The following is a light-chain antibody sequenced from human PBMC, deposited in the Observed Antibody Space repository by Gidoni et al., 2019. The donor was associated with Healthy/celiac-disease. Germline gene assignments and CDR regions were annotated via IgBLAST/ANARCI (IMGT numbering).Light chain of an antibody. CDR3: QQYDNLPPYT. V-gene: IGKV1-33*01. CDR1: QDISNY. J-gene: IGKJ2*01. Sequence: DIPMTQSPSSLSASVGDRVTITFQSSQDISNYLNWYQHKPGKAPKLLIYDASKLETGVQSRFSGSGSGTDCTLTSSRLQPEDIATYYCQQYDNLPPYTFGQGTKLEIK. CDR2: DAS.